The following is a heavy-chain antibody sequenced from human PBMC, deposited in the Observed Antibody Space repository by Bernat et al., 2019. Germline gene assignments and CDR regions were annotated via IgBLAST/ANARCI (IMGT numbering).Heavy chain of an antibody. Sequence: QLQLQESGPGLVKPSETLSLTCTVSGGSISSSSYYWGWIRQPPGKGLEWSGSIYYSGSTYYNPSLKSRVTISVDTSKNQFSLKLSSVTAADTAVYYCAGYYDFWSGPSDYWGQGTLVTVSS. CDR1: GGSISSSSYY. CDR3: AGYYDFWSGPSDY. D-gene: IGHD3-3*01. V-gene: IGHV4-39*01. CDR2: IYYSGST. J-gene: IGHJ4*02.